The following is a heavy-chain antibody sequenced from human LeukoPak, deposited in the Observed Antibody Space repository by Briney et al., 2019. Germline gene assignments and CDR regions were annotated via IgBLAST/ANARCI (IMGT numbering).Heavy chain of an antibody. J-gene: IGHJ4*02. CDR2: INHSGST. V-gene: IGHV4-34*01. D-gene: IGHD2-8*01. Sequence: KPSETLSLTCAVYGGSFSGYYWSWIRQPPGKGLEWIGEINHSGSTNYNPSLKSRVTISVDTSKNQSPLKLSSVTAADTAVYYCARGRGCTNGVCYTTAFDYWGQGTLVTVSS. CDR1: GGSFSGYY. CDR3: ARGRGCTNGVCYTTAFDY.